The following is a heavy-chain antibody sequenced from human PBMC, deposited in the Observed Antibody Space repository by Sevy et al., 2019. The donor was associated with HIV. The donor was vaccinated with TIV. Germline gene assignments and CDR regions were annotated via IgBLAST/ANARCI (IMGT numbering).Heavy chain of an antibody. D-gene: IGHD2-2*01. CDR3: ARDQWYQVLHIYDALDL. Sequence: GGSLRLSCVASGFTFSSYTVNWVRQAPGKGLEWVSSISLSCSLKYYGDSVKDRFTISRDNAKSSLYLQMNSLRAEDTAGYYCARDQWYQVLHIYDALDLWGQGTMVTVSS. J-gene: IGHJ3*01. CDR2: ISLSCSLK. CDR1: GFTFSSYT. V-gene: IGHV3-21*01.